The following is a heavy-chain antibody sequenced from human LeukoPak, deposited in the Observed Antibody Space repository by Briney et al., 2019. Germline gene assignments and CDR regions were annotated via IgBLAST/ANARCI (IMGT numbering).Heavy chain of an antibody. Sequence: PGESLKISCKGSGYSFTSYWIGWVRQMPGKGLEWMGIIYPGDSDTRYSPSFQGQVTISADKSISTAYLQWSSLKASDTAMYYCARLTPHYDSSGCHHNWFDPWGQGTLVTVSS. J-gene: IGHJ5*02. D-gene: IGHD3-22*01. V-gene: IGHV5-51*01. CDR3: ARLTPHYDSSGCHHNWFDP. CDR2: IYPGDSDT. CDR1: GYSFTSYW.